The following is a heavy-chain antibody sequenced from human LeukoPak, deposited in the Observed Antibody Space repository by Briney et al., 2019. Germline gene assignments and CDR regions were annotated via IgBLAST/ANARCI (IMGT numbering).Heavy chain of an antibody. J-gene: IGHJ5*02. CDR3: ARDRYYDRNWFDP. Sequence: GGSLRLSCAASGFTFSSYWMSWVRQAPGKGLEWVSVIYSGGSTYYADSVKGRFTISRDNSKNTLYLQMNSLRAEDTAVYYCARDRYYDRNWFDPWGQGTLVTVSS. V-gene: IGHV3-66*01. CDR1: GFTFSSYW. CDR2: IYSGGST. D-gene: IGHD3-22*01.